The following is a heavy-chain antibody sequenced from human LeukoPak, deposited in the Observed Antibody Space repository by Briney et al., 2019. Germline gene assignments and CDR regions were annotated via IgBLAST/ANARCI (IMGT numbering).Heavy chain of an antibody. D-gene: IGHD3-9*01. CDR2: INPSGGST. CDR3: ARDGLVRYFDWLLAS. J-gene: IGHJ4*02. V-gene: IGHV1-46*01. Sequence: ASVMVSCKASGYTFTSYYMHWVRQAPGQGLEWMGIINPSGGSTSYAQKFQGRVTMTRDTSTSTVYMELSSLRSEDTAVYYCARDGLVRYFDWLLASWGQGTLVTVSS. CDR1: GYTFTSYY.